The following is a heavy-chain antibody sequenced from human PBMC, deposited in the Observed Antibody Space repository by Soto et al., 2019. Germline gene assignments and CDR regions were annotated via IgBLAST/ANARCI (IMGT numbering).Heavy chain of an antibody. CDR3: ARERSGSSGYYYYYYGMDV. CDR1: GGSFSGYY. D-gene: IGHD6-25*01. Sequence: QVQLQQWGAGLLKPSETLSLTCAVYGGSFSGYYWSWIRQPPGKGLEWIGEINHSGSTNYNPSLKSRVTISVDTSKNQFSLKLSSVTAADTAVYYCARERSGSSGYYYYYYGMDVWGQGTTVTVSS. CDR2: INHSGST. V-gene: IGHV4-34*01. J-gene: IGHJ6*02.